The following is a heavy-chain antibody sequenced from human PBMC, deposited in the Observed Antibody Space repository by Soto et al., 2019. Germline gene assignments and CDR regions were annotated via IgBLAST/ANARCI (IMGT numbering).Heavy chain of an antibody. J-gene: IGHJ5*02. CDR2: ISAYNGNT. V-gene: IGHV1-18*01. Sequence: QVQLVQSGAEVKKPGASVKVSCKASGYTFTSYGISWVRQAPGQGLEWMGWISAYNGNTNYAQKLQGRVTMTTDTSPSTAYRELRSLRSDDTAVYYCARAVPRYYGSGSYAWFDPWGQGTLVTVSS. CDR1: GYTFTSYG. D-gene: IGHD3-10*01. CDR3: ARAVPRYYGSGSYAWFDP.